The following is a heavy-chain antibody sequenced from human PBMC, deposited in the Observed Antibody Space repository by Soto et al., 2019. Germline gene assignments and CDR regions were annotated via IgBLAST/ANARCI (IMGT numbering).Heavy chain of an antibody. Sequence: ASVKVSCKASGYTFTTYDINWVRQATGQRLEWMGWMNPNSANTGYAQNFQGRVTMTRNTSISTAYMELRSLRSEDTAMYFCARGNKITGYYGMDVWGQGITVTVSS. J-gene: IGHJ6*02. V-gene: IGHV1-8*01. CDR3: ARGNKITGYYGMDV. D-gene: IGHD1-20*01. CDR2: MNPNSANT. CDR1: GYTFTTYD.